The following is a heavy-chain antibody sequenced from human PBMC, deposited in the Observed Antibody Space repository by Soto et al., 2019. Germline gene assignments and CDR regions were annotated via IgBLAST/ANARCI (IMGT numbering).Heavy chain of an antibody. Sequence: QITLKESGPTLVKPTQTLTLTCTFSGFSLSTSGVGVGWIRQPPGKALEWLALIYWDDDKRYSPSLKIRRTITKDTSKNQMVPTMTNMDPVDTDTYYCAHVYGGYDDFDYWGQGTLVTLSS. CDR1: GFSLSTSGVG. D-gene: IGHD5-12*01. V-gene: IGHV2-5*02. CDR2: IYWDDDK. J-gene: IGHJ4*02. CDR3: AHVYGGYDDFDY.